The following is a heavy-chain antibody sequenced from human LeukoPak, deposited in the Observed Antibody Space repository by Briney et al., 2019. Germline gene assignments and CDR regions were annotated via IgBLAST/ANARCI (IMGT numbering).Heavy chain of an antibody. J-gene: IGHJ3*02. CDR3: ARDTSPSSRSSYFDALDM. V-gene: IGHV3-7*01. CDR2: IKQDGSQK. CDR1: GVTFSSDW. D-gene: IGHD6-13*01. Sequence: GGSLRLSCATSGVTFSSDWMTWVRQAQGKGLEWVANIKQDGSQKNYADSVKGRFTISRDNTKKSLFLQMNSLRAEDTGIYYCARDTSPSSRSSYFDALDMWGQGTMVTVSS.